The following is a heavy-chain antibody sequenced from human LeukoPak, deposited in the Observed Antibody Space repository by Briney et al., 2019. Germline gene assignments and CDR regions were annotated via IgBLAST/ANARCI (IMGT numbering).Heavy chain of an antibody. CDR1: GFTFSNYY. CDR2: ISGSGGST. CDR3: AKDYSSGWALDY. D-gene: IGHD6-19*01. Sequence: GGSLRLSCAASGFTFSNYYMSWIRQAPGKGLEWVSAISGSGGSTYYADSVKGRFTISRDNSKNTLYLQMNSLRAEDTAVYYCAKDYSSGWALDYWGQGTLVTVSS. J-gene: IGHJ4*02. V-gene: IGHV3-23*01.